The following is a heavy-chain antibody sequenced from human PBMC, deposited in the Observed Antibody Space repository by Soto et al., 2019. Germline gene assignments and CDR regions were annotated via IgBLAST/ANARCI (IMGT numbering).Heavy chain of an antibody. CDR2: ISGSGGNT. CDR1: GFTFSSYV. D-gene: IGHD3-22*01. Sequence: EVQLLESGGGLVQPGGSLRLSCAASGFTFSSYVMSWVRQAPGKGLEWVSAISGSGGNTYYADSVKGRFTIPRDNSKNTLFLQMNSLRAEDTALYFCAKEMGDYYDSSGSWFDPWGQGTLVTVSS. J-gene: IGHJ5*02. CDR3: AKEMGDYYDSSGSWFDP. V-gene: IGHV3-23*01.